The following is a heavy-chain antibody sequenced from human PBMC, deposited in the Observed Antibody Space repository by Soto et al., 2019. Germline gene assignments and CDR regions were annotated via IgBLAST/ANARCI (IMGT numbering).Heavy chain of an antibody. D-gene: IGHD2-2*01. J-gene: IGHJ4*02. V-gene: IGHV4-31*11. CDR1: GGSFSGYY. Sequence: PSETLSLTCAVYGGSFSGYYWSWIRQHPGKGLEWIGYIYYSGSTYYNPSLKSRVTISVDTSKNQFSLKLSPVTAADTAVYYCARGSGDYCSSTSCWPYYFAYWGQGTLVTVSS. CDR2: IYYSGST. CDR3: ARGSGDYCSSTSCWPYYFAY.